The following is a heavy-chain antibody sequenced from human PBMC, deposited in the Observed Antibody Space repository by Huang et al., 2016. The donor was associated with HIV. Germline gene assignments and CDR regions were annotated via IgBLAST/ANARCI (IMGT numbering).Heavy chain of an antibody. D-gene: IGHD3-3*01. CDR2: IDYSGNT. CDR3: ARDHHDFWRGYRRMYFFDH. J-gene: IGHJ4*02. Sequence: QVQLQESGPGLVKPSETLSLTCTVSGGSISTHYWSWIRQPPGKGLAWIGSIDYSGNTNYSPSLKSRVTILRDTSKNQFALRVNSVTAADTAMYYCARDHHDFWRGYRRMYFFDHWGQGTLVTVSS. V-gene: IGHV4-59*11. CDR1: GGSISTHY.